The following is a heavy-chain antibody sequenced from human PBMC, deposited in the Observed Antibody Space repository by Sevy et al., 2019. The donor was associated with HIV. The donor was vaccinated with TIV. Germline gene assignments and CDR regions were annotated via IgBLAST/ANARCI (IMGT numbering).Heavy chain of an antibody. D-gene: IGHD2-2*01. V-gene: IGHV3-7*03. CDR1: GFSFSNYW. CDR2: IKRDGSER. J-gene: IGHJ6*02. Sequence: GGYLRLSCAASGFSFSNYWMSWVRQAPGKGLEWVANIKRDGSERYYVASVKGRFTISRDNAKTSLYLHMHSLRAEDTAVYYCARDCSSASCLWGLDVWGQGTTVTVSS. CDR3: ARDCSSASCLWGLDV.